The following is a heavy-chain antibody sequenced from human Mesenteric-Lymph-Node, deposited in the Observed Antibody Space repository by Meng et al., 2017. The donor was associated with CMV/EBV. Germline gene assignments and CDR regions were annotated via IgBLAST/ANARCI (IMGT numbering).Heavy chain of an antibody. V-gene: IGHV3-7*01. CDR1: GFTLSNYG. CDR2: IKQDGSEN. Sequence: GESLKISCAASGFTLSNYGMSWVRQAPGKGLEWVANIKQDGSENHYVDSVKGRFTIPRDNAKNSLYLQMNSLRAEDTAVYFCARLGAASGRYWFDPWGQGTLVTVSS. D-gene: IGHD6-13*01. CDR3: ARLGAASGRYWFDP. J-gene: IGHJ5*02.